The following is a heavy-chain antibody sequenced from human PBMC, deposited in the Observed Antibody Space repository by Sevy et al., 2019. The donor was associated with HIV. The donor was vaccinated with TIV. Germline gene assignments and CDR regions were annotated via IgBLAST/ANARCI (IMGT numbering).Heavy chain of an antibody. D-gene: IGHD2-21*02. CDR1: GFTFSIYV. Sequence: GGSLRLSCAASGFTFSIYVIHWVRQAPGKGLEWVAVISSDGTKEYYADSVKGRFTISRDNSKNTRYLQMNGLRVEDTAVYYCARDLPSAVTDPFYYYGLAVWGQGTTVTVSS. J-gene: IGHJ6*02. CDR3: ARDLPSAVTDPFYYYGLAV. V-gene: IGHV3-30*04. CDR2: ISSDGTKE.